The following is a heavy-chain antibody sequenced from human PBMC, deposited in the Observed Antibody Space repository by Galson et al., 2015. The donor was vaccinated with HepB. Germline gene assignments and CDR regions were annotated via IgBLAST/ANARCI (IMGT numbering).Heavy chain of an antibody. J-gene: IGHJ4*02. CDR2: MSYDGRNQ. D-gene: IGHD3-10*01. Sequence: SLRLSCAASGLTFSNYAMHWVRQAPGKGLEWVSIMSYDGRNQNYADSVKGRFTISRDNSKNTLYLQMNSLRAEDTAVYYCARGDYYGSGSYPYLWYWGQGTLVTVSS. V-gene: IGHV3-30*04. CDR1: GLTFSNYA. CDR3: ARGDYYGSGSYPYLWY.